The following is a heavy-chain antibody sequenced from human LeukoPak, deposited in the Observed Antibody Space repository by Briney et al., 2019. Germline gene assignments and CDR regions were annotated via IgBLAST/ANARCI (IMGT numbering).Heavy chain of an antibody. CDR2: ISSSSSYI. J-gene: IGHJ3*01. CDR3: ARDQGTTMTSYGFDV. D-gene: IGHD4-17*01. V-gene: IGHV3-21*01. CDR1: GFTFSSYS. Sequence: GGSLRLSCAASGFTFSSYSMNWVRQAPGKGLEWVSSISSSSSYIYYADSVKGRFTISRDNAKKSLYLQMDSLRVEDTAVYYCARDQGTTMTSYGFDVWGQGTMVTVSS.